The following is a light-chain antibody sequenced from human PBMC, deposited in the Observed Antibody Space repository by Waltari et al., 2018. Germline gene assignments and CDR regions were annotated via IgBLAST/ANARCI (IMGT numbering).Light chain of an antibody. CDR2: AAS. Sequence: DIQMTQSPSSLSASVGDRVIITCRASRAIRNDLAWYQQRPGEVPKRLIFAASNFQSGAPSRFSGWGSETEFTLTISSLQPEDFATYYCLQHNTYPLTFGGGTKVEFK. CDR1: RAIRND. CDR3: LQHNTYPLT. J-gene: IGKJ4*01. V-gene: IGKV1-17*01.